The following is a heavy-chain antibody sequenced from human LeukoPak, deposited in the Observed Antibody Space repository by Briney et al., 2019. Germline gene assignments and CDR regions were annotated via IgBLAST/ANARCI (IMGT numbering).Heavy chain of an antibody. D-gene: IGHD6-19*01. CDR3: ATSIVVADNFDY. J-gene: IGHJ4*02. V-gene: IGHV1-2*02. Sequence: ASVKVSCKASGYTFSGDYIHWVRPAPGQGLEGVGWMNAKSGGTKYAQKFQGRVTMTRDTSISTVYMELSRLRSDDTAVYYCATSIVVADNFDYWGQGTLVTVSS. CDR2: MNAKSGGT. CDR1: GYTFSGDY.